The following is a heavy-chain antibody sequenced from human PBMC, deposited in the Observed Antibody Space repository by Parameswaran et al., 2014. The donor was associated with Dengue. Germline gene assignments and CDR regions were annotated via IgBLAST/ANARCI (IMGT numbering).Heavy chain of an antibody. Sequence: WIRQPPGKGLEWVSAISGSGGSTYYADSVKGRFTISRDNSENTLYLQMNSLRAEDTAVYYCAKGGGWGSAFDIWGQGTMVTVSS. CDR2: ISGSGGST. J-gene: IGHJ3*02. D-gene: IGHD2-21*01. CDR3: AKGGGWGSAFDI. V-gene: IGHV3-23*01.